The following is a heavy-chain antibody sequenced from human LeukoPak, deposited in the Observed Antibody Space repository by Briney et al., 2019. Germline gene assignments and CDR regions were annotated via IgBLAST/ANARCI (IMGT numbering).Heavy chain of an antibody. V-gene: IGHV3-23*01. J-gene: IGHJ4*02. D-gene: IGHD2-15*01. CDR1: GFTFSSYA. Sequence: GGSLRLSCAASGFTFSSYAMMWVPEAPGRGLEGVSALSGSCGSTYYADSVKGRFTISRDNSKNTLYLQMNSLRAEDTAVYYCASLTDIVMVVAATPYYWGQGTLVTVS. CDR3: ASLTDIVMVVAATPYY. CDR2: LSGSCGST.